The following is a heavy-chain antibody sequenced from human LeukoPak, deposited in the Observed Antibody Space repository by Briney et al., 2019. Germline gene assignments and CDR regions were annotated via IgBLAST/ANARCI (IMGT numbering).Heavy chain of an antibody. V-gene: IGHV4-59*01. CDR1: GGSISSYY. Sequence: SETLSLTCTVSGGSISSYYWSWIRQPPGKGLEWIGYIYYSGSTNYNPSLKSRVTISVDTSKNQFSLKLSSVTAADTAVYYCARATNYYDSSGYYHNWFDPWGQGTLVTVSS. D-gene: IGHD3-22*01. CDR2: IYYSGST. J-gene: IGHJ5*02. CDR3: ARATNYYDSSGYYHNWFDP.